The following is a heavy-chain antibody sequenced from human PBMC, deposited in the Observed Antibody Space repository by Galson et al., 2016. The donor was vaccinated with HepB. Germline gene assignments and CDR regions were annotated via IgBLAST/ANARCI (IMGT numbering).Heavy chain of an antibody. CDR1: GFTLSNYW. CDR2: INTDGSST. Sequence: SLRLSCAASGFTLSNYWMHWVRQAPGKGLVWVSRINTDGSSTNYADSVKGRFTIPRDNAKNARYLQMNSLRTEDTAVYYCARALGRSSGWSPKGYWGQGTLVAVSS. J-gene: IGHJ4*02. V-gene: IGHV3-74*01. CDR3: ARALGRSSGWSPKGY. D-gene: IGHD6-19*01.